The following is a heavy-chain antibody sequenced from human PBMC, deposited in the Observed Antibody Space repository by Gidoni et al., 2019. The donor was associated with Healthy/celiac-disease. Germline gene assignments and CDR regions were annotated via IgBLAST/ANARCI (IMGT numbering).Heavy chain of an antibody. CDR1: GLPFSSYA. V-gene: IGHV3-23*01. CDR3: AKDPYDILTGFDY. J-gene: IGHJ4*02. D-gene: IGHD3-9*01. CDR2: ISGSGGST. Sequence: EVQPLESGGGLVQPGGSLRLSCAASGLPFSSYAMSWVRQAPGKGLEWVSAISGSGGSTYYADSVKGRFTISRDNSKNTLYLQMNSLRAEDTAVYYCAKDPYDILTGFDYWGQGTLVTVSS.